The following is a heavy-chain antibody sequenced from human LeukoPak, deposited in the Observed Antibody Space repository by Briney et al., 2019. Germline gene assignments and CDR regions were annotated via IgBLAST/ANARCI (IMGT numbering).Heavy chain of an antibody. D-gene: IGHD1-26*01. CDR1: GYTFTGYY. Sequence: ASVKVSCKASGYTFTGYYMHWVRQAPRQGLEWLGWINPNSGGRNYAQKFQGRVTMTRDTSISTAYMELSRLRSDDTGVYYCASHGDSIVGATMGYWGQGTLVTVSS. V-gene: IGHV1-2*02. J-gene: IGHJ4*02. CDR2: INPNSGGR. CDR3: ASHGDSIVGATMGY.